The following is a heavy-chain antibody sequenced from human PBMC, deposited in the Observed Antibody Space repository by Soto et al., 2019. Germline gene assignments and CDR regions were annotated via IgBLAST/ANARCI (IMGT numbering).Heavy chain of an antibody. V-gene: IGHV3-15*07. J-gene: IGHJ6*02. CDR1: GFTFSNAW. CDR2: IKSKTDGGTT. Sequence: WGSLRLSCAASGFTFSNAWMNWVRQAPGKGLEWVGRIKSKTDGGTTDYAAPVKGRFTISRDDSKNTLYLQMNSLKTEDTAVYYCNTGTIFGSYYGMDVWGQGTTVTVSS. D-gene: IGHD3-3*01. CDR3: NTGTIFGSYYGMDV.